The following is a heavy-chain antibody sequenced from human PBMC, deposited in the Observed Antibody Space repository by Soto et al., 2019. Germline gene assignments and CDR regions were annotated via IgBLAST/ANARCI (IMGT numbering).Heavy chain of an antibody. D-gene: IGHD3-16*01. J-gene: IGHJ3*02. CDR1: GYTFTSYD. CDR3: ARWRYVGQTEAFDI. V-gene: IGHV1-18*01. CDR2: ISAYNGNT. Sequence: DSLKVSCRASGYTFTSYDIICVRPATGQGLEWMGWISAYNGNTNYAQKLQGRVTMTTDTSTSTAYMELRSLRSDDTAVYYCARWRYVGQTEAFDIWGQGTMVIVSS.